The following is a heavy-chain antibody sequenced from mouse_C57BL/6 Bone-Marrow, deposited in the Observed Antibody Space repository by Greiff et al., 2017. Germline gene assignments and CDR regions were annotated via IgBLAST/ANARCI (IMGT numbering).Heavy chain of an antibody. CDR3: ARMMVTSLYAMDY. J-gene: IGHJ4*01. V-gene: IGHV1-12*01. CDR1: GYTFTSYN. Sequence: SGAELVRPGASVKMSCKASGYTFTSYNMHWVKQTPRQGLEWIGAIYPGNGDTSYKQKFKGKATLTVDKSSSTAYMQLSSLTSEDSAVYFCARMMVTSLYAMDYWGQGTSVTVSS. D-gene: IGHD2-3*01. CDR2: IYPGNGDT.